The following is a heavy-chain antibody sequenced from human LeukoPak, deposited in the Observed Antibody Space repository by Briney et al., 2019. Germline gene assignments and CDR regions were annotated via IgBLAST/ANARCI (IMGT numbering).Heavy chain of an antibody. V-gene: IGHV4-39*01. J-gene: IGHJ6*03. CDR1: GGSISSSSYY. D-gene: IGHD3-3*01. CDR2: IYYSGST. CDR3: ARPQADFWSGYYTMSLGSGYYYYMDV. Sequence: SETLSLTCTVSGGSISSSSYYWGWIRQPPGKGLEWIGSIYYSGSTYYNPSLKSRVTISVDTSKNQFSLKLSSVTAADTAVYYCARPQADFWSGYYTMSLGSGYYYYMDVWGKGTTVTVSS.